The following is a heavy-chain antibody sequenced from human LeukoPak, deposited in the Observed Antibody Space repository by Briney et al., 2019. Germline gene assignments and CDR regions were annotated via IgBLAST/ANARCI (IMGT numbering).Heavy chain of an antibody. CDR1: GGSISSYY. CDR2: IYYSGST. V-gene: IGHV4-59*01. J-gene: IGHJ4*03. Sequence: PSETLSLTCTVSGGSISSYYWSWIRQPPGKGLEWIGYIYYSGSTNYNPSLKSRVTISVDTSKHQFSLKLSSVTAADTAVYYCARIGIYRWSYVNFLGQGTPVTVSS. D-gene: IGHD1-26*01. CDR3: ARIGIYRWSYVNF.